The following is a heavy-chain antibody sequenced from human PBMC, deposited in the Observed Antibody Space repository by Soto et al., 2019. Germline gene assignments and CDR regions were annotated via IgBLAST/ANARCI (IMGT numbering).Heavy chain of an antibody. Sequence: GGSLRLSCAASGFTFSSYSMNWVRQAPGKGLEWVSSISSSSSYIYYADSVKGRFTISRDNAKNSLYLQMNGLRAEDTAVYYCARDAPRRGDYYYGMDVWGQGTTVTVSS. CDR3: ARDAPRRGDYYYGMDV. CDR1: GFTFSSYS. CDR2: ISSSSSYI. V-gene: IGHV3-21*01. D-gene: IGHD6-6*01. J-gene: IGHJ6*02.